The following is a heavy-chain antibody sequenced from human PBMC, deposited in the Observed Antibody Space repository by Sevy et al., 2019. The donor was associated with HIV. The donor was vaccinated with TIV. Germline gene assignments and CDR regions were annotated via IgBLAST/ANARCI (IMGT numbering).Heavy chain of an antibody. J-gene: IGHJ4*02. CDR2: TYYRSKWYN. Sequence: SQTLSLTCAISGDSVSSNSTAWNWIRQSPSRGLEWLGRTYYRSKWYNDYAVSVKSRITINPDTSKNQFSLQLNSVTPEDTAVDCCAREGGMTAAGTPRPFDYWGQGTLVTVSS. CDR3: AREGGMTAAGTPRPFDY. V-gene: IGHV6-1*01. D-gene: IGHD6-13*01. CDR1: GDSVSSNSTA.